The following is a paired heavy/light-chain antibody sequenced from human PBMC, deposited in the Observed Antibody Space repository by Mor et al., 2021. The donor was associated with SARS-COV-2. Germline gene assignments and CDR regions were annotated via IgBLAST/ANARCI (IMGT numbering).Light chain of an antibody. Sequence: DIQMTQSPSSLSASVGDRVTITCQASQDISNYLNWYQQKPGKAPKLLIYDAANLETGVPSRFSGSGSGTDFTFTISSLQPEDIATYYCQQYDNLPSITFGQGTRLEIK. J-gene: IGKJ5*01. V-gene: IGKV1-33*01. CDR1: QDISNY. CDR3: QQYDNLPSIT. CDR2: DAA.
Heavy chain of an antibody. Sequence: QVQLVQSGAEVKEPGASVKVSCKASGYTFTIYYMHWVRQAPGQGLEWMGIINLSGGTTSYAQKFQGRVTMTRDTSTSTVYMELSSLRSEDTAVYYCASPSGSHSYYYYGMDVWGQGTTVTVSS. D-gene: IGHD1-26*01. CDR1: GYTFTIYY. CDR2: INLSGGTT. CDR3: ASPSGSHSYYYYGMDV. V-gene: IGHV1-46*01. J-gene: IGHJ6*02.